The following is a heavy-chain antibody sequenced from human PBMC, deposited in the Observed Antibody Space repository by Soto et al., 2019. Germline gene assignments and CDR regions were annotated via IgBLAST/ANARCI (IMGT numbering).Heavy chain of an antibody. CDR1: GFTFSSYS. J-gene: IGHJ4*02. CDR2: ISSSSSYI. V-gene: IGHV3-21*01. CDR3: ARGVDIVATINDY. Sequence: EVQLVESGGGLVKPGGSLRLSCAASGFTFSSYSMNWVRQAPGKGLEWVSSISSSSSYIYYADSVKGRFTISRDNAKNSLYLKMNSLRAEDTSVYYCARGVDIVATINDYWGQGTLVTVSS. D-gene: IGHD5-12*01.